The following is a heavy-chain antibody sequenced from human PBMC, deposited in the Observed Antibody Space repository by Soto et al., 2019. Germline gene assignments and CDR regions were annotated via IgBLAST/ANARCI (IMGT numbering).Heavy chain of an antibody. V-gene: IGHV3-23*01. Sequence: EVQLLESGGGLVQPGGSLRLSCAASGFTFSSYAMSWVRQAPGKGLEWVSAISGSGGSTYYADSVKGRFTISRDNSKNTLYLQMNSLRAEDKAVYYCAKDESGRGRFDYWGQGTLVTVSS. CDR3: AKDESGRGRFDY. CDR2: ISGSGGST. J-gene: IGHJ4*02. D-gene: IGHD3-10*01. CDR1: GFTFSSYA.